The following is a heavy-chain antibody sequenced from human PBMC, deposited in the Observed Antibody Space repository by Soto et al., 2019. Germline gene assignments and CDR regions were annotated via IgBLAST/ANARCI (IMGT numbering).Heavy chain of an antibody. D-gene: IGHD2-2*01. V-gene: IGHV3-66*03. CDR1: GFNVSGNY. J-gene: IGHJ4*02. CDR3: GRCSSTSCHLGADY. CDR2: ISSGGGA. Sequence: EVQLVESGGGLIQPGGSLRLSCAASGFNVSGNYMSWVRQAPGKGLEWVSVISSGGGAYYADSVRGRFTISSDNSKNTLYLQMSSLRAEDTAVYYCGRCSSTSCHLGADYWGQGTLVTVSS.